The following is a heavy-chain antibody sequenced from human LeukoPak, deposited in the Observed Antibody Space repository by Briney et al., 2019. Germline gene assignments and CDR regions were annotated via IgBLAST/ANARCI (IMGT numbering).Heavy chain of an antibody. Sequence: SETLSLTCAVYGDSFSGYYWSWVRQPPGKGLEWIGEIHYRGTTNYNPSLKSRVTVSADTSRNQFSLNLTSVTAADTAVYYCATLIVGTTYFDHWGHGSLVTVSS. J-gene: IGHJ4*01. V-gene: IGHV4-34*01. CDR3: ATLIVGTTYFDH. CDR1: GDSFSGYY. D-gene: IGHD1-26*01. CDR2: IHYRGTT.